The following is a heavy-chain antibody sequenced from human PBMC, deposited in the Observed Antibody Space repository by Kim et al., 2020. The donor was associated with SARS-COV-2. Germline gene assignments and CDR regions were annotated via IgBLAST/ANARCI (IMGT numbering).Heavy chain of an antibody. D-gene: IGHD1-26*01. CDR3: AIASGSYYAFDY. V-gene: IGHV1-3*01. Sequence: ASVKVSCKASGYTFTSYAMHWVRQAPGQRLEWMGWINAGNGNTKYSQKFQGRVTITRDTSASTAYMELSSLRSEDKAVYYCAIASGSYYAFDYWGQGTLVTVSS. CDR1: GYTFTSYA. J-gene: IGHJ4*02. CDR2: INAGNGNT.